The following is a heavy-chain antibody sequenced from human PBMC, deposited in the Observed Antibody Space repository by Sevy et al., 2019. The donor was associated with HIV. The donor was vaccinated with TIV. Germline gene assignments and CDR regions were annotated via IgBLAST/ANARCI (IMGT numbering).Heavy chain of an antibody. V-gene: IGHV3-49*03. D-gene: IGHD5-12*01. J-gene: IGHJ4*02. CDR2: ITRNSYEAYGGTT. CDR1: GFTFDDYA. Sequence: GGSLRISCTTSGFTFDDYAMSWFRQAPGKGLEWVAFITRNSYEAYGGTTEYAASVKGRFIISRDDSKSIAYLQMNSLKSADTAVYYCARGLATADIPEYYFDYWGQGTLVTVSS. CDR3: ARGLATADIPEYYFDY.